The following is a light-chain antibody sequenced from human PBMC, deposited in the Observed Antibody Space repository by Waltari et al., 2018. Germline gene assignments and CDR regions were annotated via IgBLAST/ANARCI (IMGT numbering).Light chain of an antibody. CDR3: QQYDNLPLLT. CDR2: DAS. V-gene: IGKV1-33*01. Sequence: DIQMTQSPSSLSASVGDRATITCQASQDISNYLNWYQQKPGKAPKLLIYDASNLETGVPSRFSGSGSGTDFTFTISSLQPEDIATYYCQQYDNLPLLTFGGGTKVEIK. J-gene: IGKJ4*01. CDR1: QDISNY.